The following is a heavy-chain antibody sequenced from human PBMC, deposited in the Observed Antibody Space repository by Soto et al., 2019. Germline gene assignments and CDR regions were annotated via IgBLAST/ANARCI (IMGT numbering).Heavy chain of an antibody. V-gene: IGHV4-34*01. J-gene: IGHJ4*02. CDR3: ARAKYDYVWGSYRPAFDY. CDR1: GYSISTGYY. Sequence: SETLSLTCAVSGYSISTGYYWSWIRQPPGKGLEWIGEINHSGSTNYNPSLKSRVTISVDTSKNQFSLKLSSVTAADTAVYYCARAKYDYVWGSYRPAFDYWGQGTLVTVSS. D-gene: IGHD3-16*02. CDR2: INHSGST.